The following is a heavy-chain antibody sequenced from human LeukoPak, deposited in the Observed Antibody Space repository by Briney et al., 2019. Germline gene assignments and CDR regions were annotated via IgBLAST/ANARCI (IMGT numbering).Heavy chain of an antibody. V-gene: IGHV4-39*01. D-gene: IGHD4-17*01. CDR2: IYYSGST. J-gene: IGHJ4*02. Sequence: PSETLSLTCTVSGGSISSSSNYYWGWVRQPPGKGLAWIGSIYYSGSTYYNPSLKSRVTISVDTSKNQFSLKLSSVTAADTAVYYCARATTVTTPADYWGQGTLVTVSS. CDR1: GGSISSSSNYY. CDR3: ARATTVTTPADY.